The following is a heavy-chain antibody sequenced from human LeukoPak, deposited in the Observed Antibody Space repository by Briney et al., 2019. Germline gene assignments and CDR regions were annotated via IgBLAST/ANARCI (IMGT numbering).Heavy chain of an antibody. Sequence: ASVKVSCKASGYTFTGYYMHWVRQAPGQGLEWMGWINPNSGGTNYAQKFQGRVTMTRDTSISTAYMELSRLRSDDTAVYYCARDAYDYVWGSYRSPFDYWGQGTLVTVSS. J-gene: IGHJ4*02. V-gene: IGHV1-2*02. CDR3: ARDAYDYVWGSYRSPFDY. CDR2: INPNSGGT. CDR1: GYTFTGYY. D-gene: IGHD3-16*02.